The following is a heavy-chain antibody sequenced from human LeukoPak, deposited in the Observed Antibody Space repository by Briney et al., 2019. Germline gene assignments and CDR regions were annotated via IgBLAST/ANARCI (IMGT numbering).Heavy chain of an antibody. Sequence: ASVKVSCKASGGTFNSYAISWVRQAPGQGREWMGRIIPILGIANYAQKFQGRVTITADKSTSTAYMELSSLRSEDTAVYYCARERYYDSSGYFFDYWGQGTLVTVSS. D-gene: IGHD3-22*01. J-gene: IGHJ4*02. CDR2: IIPILGIA. V-gene: IGHV1-69*04. CDR3: ARERYYDSSGYFFDY. CDR1: GGTFNSYA.